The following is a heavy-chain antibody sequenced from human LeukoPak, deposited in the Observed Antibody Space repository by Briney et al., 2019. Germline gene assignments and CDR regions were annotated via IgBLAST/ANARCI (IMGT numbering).Heavy chain of an antibody. J-gene: IGHJ3*02. CDR1: GGSISSGGYS. V-gene: IGHV4-30-2*01. D-gene: IGHD3-22*01. CDR2: IYHSGST. CDR3: ASYSSGYPRSHFDI. Sequence: SETLSLTCAVSGGSISSGGYSWSWIRQPPGKGLEWVGYIYHSGSTYYNPSLKSRVTISVDTSKNQFSLKLSSVTAADTAVYYCASYSSGYPRSHFDIWGQGTMVTVSS.